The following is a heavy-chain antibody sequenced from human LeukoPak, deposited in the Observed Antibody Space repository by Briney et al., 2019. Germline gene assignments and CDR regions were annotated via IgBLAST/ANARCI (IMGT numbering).Heavy chain of an antibody. D-gene: IGHD2-8*01. Sequence: GGSLRLSCAASGFTFSSYSMSWVRQAPGKGLEWVSAISDSGGSTYDADSVKGRFTISRDNSKNTLYLQMNSLRAEDTAVYYCAKDTSIGCYCTEGVFCTLDYWGQGARVTVSS. CDR2: ISDSGGST. CDR3: AKDTSIGCYCTEGVFCTLDY. CDR1: GFTFSSYS. J-gene: IGHJ4*02. V-gene: IGHV3-23*01.